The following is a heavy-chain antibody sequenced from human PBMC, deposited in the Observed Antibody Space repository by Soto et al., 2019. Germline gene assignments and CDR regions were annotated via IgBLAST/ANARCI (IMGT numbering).Heavy chain of an antibody. J-gene: IGHJ4*02. CDR2: TFHSGST. Sequence: PSETLSLTCTVSGYFIGTGYYWGWIRQPPGKGLEWIGNTFHSGSTYYNPSLSGRVTISLDTSKSQFSLKLTSVTAADTAVFYCARGLEWSGNDYWGQGTLVTVSS. CDR3: ARGLEWSGNDY. CDR1: GYFIGTGYY. V-gene: IGHV4-38-2*02. D-gene: IGHD3-3*01.